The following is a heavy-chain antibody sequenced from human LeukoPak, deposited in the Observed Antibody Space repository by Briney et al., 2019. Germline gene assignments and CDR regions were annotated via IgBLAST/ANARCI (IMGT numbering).Heavy chain of an antibody. Sequence: GGPLRLSCAASGFTFSSYGMHWVRQAPGKGLEWVAVIWYDGSNKYYADSVKGRFTISRDNSKNTLYLQMNSLRAEDTAVYYCARDSHADWYALSASFDPWGQGTLVTVSS. D-gene: IGHD3-9*01. CDR3: ARDSHADWYALSASFDP. J-gene: IGHJ5*02. CDR2: IWYDGSNK. CDR1: GFTFSSYG. V-gene: IGHV3-33*01.